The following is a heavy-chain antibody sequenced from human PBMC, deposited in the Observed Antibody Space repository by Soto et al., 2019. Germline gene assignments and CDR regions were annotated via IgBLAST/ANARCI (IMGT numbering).Heavy chain of an antibody. J-gene: IGHJ6*02. CDR3: ARGGKVPYYYGMDV. CDR2: IGATSSSGSNF. CDR1: GFTPSSFA. D-gene: IGHD3-16*01. Sequence: EVQLEESGGGLVQPGGSLRLSCAASGFTPSSFALNWVRQAPGKGLEWVSYIGATSSSGSNFYYAASVKGRFTISRDSAKNSLFLQMNSLRDEDTAIYYCARGGKVPYYYGMDVWGQGTTVTVSS. V-gene: IGHV3-48*03.